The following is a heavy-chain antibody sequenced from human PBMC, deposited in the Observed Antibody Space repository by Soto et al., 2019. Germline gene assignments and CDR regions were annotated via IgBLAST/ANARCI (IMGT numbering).Heavy chain of an antibody. Sequence: GESLKISCKGSGYSFTSYWIGWVRQMPGKGLEWMGIIYPGDSDTRYSPSFQGQVNISADKSISTAYLQWSSLKASDTAMYYCTYYYDSSGYYYWGQGTLVTVSS. CDR1: GYSFTSYW. CDR2: IYPGDSDT. J-gene: IGHJ4*02. V-gene: IGHV5-51*01. D-gene: IGHD3-22*01. CDR3: TYYYDSSGYYY.